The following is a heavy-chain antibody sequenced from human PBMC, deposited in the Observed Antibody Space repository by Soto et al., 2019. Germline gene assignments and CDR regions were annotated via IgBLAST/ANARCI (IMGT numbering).Heavy chain of an antibody. CDR3: VAEVDFGELSVV. V-gene: IGHV1-69*01. CDR1: GDTFKNSV. CDR2: TIPLFGTT. D-gene: IGHD3-10*01. J-gene: IGHJ6*02. Sequence: QVQLVQSGVEVKKPGSSVRVSCKASGDTFKNSVISWVRQAPGQGVEWMGGTIPLFGTTDYAKKFQGRLTITTDESTTTAYMEVSRLTSADTAVYYCVAEVDFGELSVVWGQGTTVIVSS.